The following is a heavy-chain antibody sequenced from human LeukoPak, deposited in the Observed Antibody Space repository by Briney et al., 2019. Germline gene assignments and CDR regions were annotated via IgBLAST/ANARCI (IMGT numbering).Heavy chain of an antibody. J-gene: IGHJ4*02. CDR2: INPNSGGT. V-gene: IGHV1-2*02. CDR1: GYTFTGYY. D-gene: IGHD6-25*01. CDR3: ARDVQGQRLKDY. Sequence: GASVKVSCKASGYTFTGYYMHWVRQAPGQGLEWMGWINPNSGGTNYAQKFQGRVTMTRDTSISTAYMELSRLGPDDTAVYYCARDVQGQRLKDYWGQGTLVTVSS.